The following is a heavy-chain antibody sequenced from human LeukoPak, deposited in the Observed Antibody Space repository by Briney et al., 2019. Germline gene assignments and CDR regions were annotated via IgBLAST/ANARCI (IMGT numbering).Heavy chain of an antibody. Sequence: PGGSLRLSCVASGFTFTSSAMSWVRQAPGKGLEWVSAISGSGGSTYYADSVKGRFTISRDNSKNTLYLQMNSLRAEDTAVYYCAKASAMIVVVSKHFDYWGQGTLVTVSS. CDR1: GFTFTSSA. D-gene: IGHD3-22*01. J-gene: IGHJ4*02. CDR3: AKASAMIVVVSKHFDY. V-gene: IGHV3-23*01. CDR2: ISGSGGST.